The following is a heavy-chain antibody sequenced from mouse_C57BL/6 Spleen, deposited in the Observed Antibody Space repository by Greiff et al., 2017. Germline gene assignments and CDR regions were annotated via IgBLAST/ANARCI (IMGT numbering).Heavy chain of an antibody. CDR2: ISSGSSTI. CDR1: GFTFSDYG. CDR3: ARRTVVANWYFDV. D-gene: IGHD1-1*01. J-gene: IGHJ1*03. V-gene: IGHV5-17*01. Sequence: EVKLVESGGGLVKPGGSLKLSCAASGFTFSDYGMHWVRQAPEKGLEWVAYISSGSSTIYYADTVKGRFTISRDNAKNTLFLQMTSLRSEDTAMYYCARRTVVANWYFDVWGTGTTVTVSS.